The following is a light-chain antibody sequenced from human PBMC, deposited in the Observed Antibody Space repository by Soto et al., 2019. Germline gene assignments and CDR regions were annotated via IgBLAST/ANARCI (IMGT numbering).Light chain of an antibody. J-gene: IGKJ1*01. CDR3: QKYNYSGT. V-gene: IGKV1-5*03. CDR2: KAS. CDR1: QSISSW. Sequence: DIQMTQSPSTLSASVGDRVTITCRASQSISSWLAWYQQKPGKAPKLLIYKASSLESGVPSRFSGSGSGTEFTLTISSLQPDDFATYYCQKYNYSGTFGQGTKVDIK.